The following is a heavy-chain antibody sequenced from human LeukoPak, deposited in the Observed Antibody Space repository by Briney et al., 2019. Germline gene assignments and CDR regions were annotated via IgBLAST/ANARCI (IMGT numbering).Heavy chain of an antibody. CDR3: AKWGDYDVLTGYYGSDY. V-gene: IGHV3-23*01. CDR1: GFTFSNYA. D-gene: IGHD3-9*01. CDR2: ITGSGGNT. Sequence: PGASLRLSCAASGFTFSNYAMSWVRQAPGKGLEWVSAITGSGGNTYYADSVKGRFTISRDNSKNTVFLQMNSLRAGDTAVYYCAKWGDYDVLTGYYGSDYWGQGTLVTVSS. J-gene: IGHJ4*02.